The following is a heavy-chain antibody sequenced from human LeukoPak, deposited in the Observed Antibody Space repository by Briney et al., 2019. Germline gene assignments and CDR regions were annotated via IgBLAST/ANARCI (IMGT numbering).Heavy chain of an antibody. V-gene: IGHV1-69*04. J-gene: IGHJ3*02. CDR3: ARVKPNSYAFDI. CDR2: IIPILGIA. CDR1: GGTFSSYA. Sequence: SVKVSCKASGGTFSSYAISRVRQAPGQGLEWMGRIIPILGIANYAQKFQGRVTITADKSTSTAYMELSSLRSEDTAVYYCARVKPNSYAFDIWGQGTMVTVSS.